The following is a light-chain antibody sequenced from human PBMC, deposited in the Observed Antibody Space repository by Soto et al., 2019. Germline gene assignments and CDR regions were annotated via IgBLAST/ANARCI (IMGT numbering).Light chain of an antibody. CDR1: DNGSKP. V-gene: IGLV3-21*02. Sequence: SYELTQPPSVSVAPGQTARIPGGGSDNGSKPVHWYQQKPGQAPVLVVFDNSDRASGIPERLSGSNSGNTATLTISRVEAGDEADYYCQVWDSSSDRLVVFGGGTKLTVL. CDR2: DNS. CDR3: QVWDSSSDRLVV. J-gene: IGLJ2*01.